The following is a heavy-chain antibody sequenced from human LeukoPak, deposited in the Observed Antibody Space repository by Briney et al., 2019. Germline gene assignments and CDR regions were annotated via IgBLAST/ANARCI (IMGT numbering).Heavy chain of an antibody. CDR2: INHSGST. CDR1: GGSFSGYY. J-gene: IGHJ6*02. V-gene: IGHV4-34*01. D-gene: IGHD4-23*01. CDR3: ARTSQLGYGGNSAHYGMDV. Sequence: PSETLSLTCAVYGGSFSGYYWSWIRQPPGKGLEWIGEINHSGSTNYNPSLKSRVTISVDTSKNQFSLKLSSVTAADTAVYYCARTSQLGYGGNSAHYGMDVWGQGTTVTVSS.